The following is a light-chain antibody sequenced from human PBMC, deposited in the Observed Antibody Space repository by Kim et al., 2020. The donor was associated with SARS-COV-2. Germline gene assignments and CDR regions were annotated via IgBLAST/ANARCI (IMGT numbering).Light chain of an antibody. Sequence: DIQMTQSPSSLSASVGDRVTITCRASQSISSYVNWYQQKPGKAPKLLIYAASSLQSGVPSRFSGSGSGTDFTLTISSLQPEDFATYYCQQSYSTPPSFGQGTKLEI. CDR2: AAS. CDR3: QQSYSTPPS. V-gene: IGKV1-39*01. J-gene: IGKJ2*03. CDR1: QSISSY.